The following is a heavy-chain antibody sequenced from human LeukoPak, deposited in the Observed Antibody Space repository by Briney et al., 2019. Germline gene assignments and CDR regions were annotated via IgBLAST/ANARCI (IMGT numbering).Heavy chain of an antibody. CDR1: AINFRSYV. D-gene: IGHD1-26*01. V-gene: IGHV3-23*01. CDR3: ARDRIGGRFDY. Sequence: GGSLRLSCVGIAINFRSYVMNWVRQAPGKGLEWVSAISRSDDSKYYADSVKGRFTISRDNSKDTLYLQMNSLRADDTAVYYCARDRIGGRFDYWGQGTLVTVSS. CDR2: ISRSDDSK. J-gene: IGHJ4*02.